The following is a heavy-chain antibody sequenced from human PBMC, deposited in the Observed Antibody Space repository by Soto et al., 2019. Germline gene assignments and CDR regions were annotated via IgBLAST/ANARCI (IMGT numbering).Heavy chain of an antibody. Sequence: QVQLQESGPGLVKPSGTLSLTCAVSGGSISSSNWWSWVRQPPAKGLEWIGEIYHSGSTNYNPSLKSRVTISVDKSKNQFSLKLSSVTAADTAVYYCARGFGYCSGGSCNYYYYVMDVWGQGTTVTVSS. J-gene: IGHJ6*02. CDR2: IYHSGST. D-gene: IGHD2-15*01. CDR3: ARGFGYCSGGSCNYYYYVMDV. V-gene: IGHV4-4*02. CDR1: GGSISSSNW.